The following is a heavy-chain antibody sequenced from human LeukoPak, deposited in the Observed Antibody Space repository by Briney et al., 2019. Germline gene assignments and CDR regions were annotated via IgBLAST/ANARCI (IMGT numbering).Heavy chain of an antibody. J-gene: IGHJ4*02. CDR3: TRDRSRAEDD. CDR1: GFTFSGHW. CDR2: INQGGSDK. V-gene: IGHV3-7*01. D-gene: IGHD1-14*01. Sequence: GGSLRLSCAASGFTFSGHWMSWVRQAPGKGLEWVANINQGGSDKYYVDSVKGRFTIPRDNANNLLYLQMNSLRGEDTAVYYCTRDRSRAEDDWGQGTLVTVSS.